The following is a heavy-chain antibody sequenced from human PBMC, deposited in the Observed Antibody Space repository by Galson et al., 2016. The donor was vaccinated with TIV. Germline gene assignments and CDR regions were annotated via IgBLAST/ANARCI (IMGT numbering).Heavy chain of an antibody. CDR2: INAANGDT. J-gene: IGHJ4*02. CDR3: SRSDAISGYYYHFDY. V-gene: IGHV1-3*01. Sequence: SVKVSCKASGYTFINYAIHWVRQAPGQRLEWMGWINAANGDTKPSQKFQGRVTTTRDTSANTAYMELSSLRSEDTAVYYCSRSDAISGYYYHFDYWGQGTLVTVSS. CDR1: GYTFINYA. D-gene: IGHD3-22*01.